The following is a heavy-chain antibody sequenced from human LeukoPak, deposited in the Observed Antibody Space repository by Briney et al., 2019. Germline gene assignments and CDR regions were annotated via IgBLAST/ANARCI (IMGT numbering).Heavy chain of an antibody. CDR3: AREAGTIAVAEENWFDP. CDR2: INPSGDTT. CDR1: GYTFTSYY. V-gene: IGHV1-46*01. D-gene: IGHD6-19*01. Sequence: ASVKVSCKAFGYTFTSYYMHWVRQAPGQGLEWMGIINPSGDTTSYAQKFQGRVTMTRDMSTSTVYMDLSSLRSEDTAVYYCAREAGTIAVAEENWFDPWGQGTLVTVSS. J-gene: IGHJ5*02.